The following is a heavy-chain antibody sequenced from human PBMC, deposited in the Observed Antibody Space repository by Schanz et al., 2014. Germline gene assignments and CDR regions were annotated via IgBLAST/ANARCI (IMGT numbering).Heavy chain of an antibody. CDR1: GYTFTSYD. CDR2: IIPILGIA. V-gene: IGHV1-69*04. D-gene: IGHD3-10*01. J-gene: IGHJ6*03. CDR3: ARVSMEFERGKSYYYYMDV. Sequence: QVQLVQSGAEVKKPGASVKVSCTASGYTFTSYDINWVRQAPGQGLEWMGRIIPILGIANYAQKFQGRVTITADRSTSTAYMELSSLTSEDTAVYYCARVSMEFERGKSYYYYMDVWGRGTTVTVSS.